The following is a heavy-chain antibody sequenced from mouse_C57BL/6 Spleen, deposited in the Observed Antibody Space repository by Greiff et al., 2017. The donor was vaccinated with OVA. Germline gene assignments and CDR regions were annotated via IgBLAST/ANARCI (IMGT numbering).Heavy chain of an antibody. J-gene: IGHJ2*01. CDR1: GYSITSGYY. CDR3: ARGDYGSSYY. D-gene: IGHD1-1*01. V-gene: IGHV3-6*01. CDR2: ISYDGSN. Sequence: EVKLMESGPGLVKPSQSLSLTCSVTGYSITSGYYWNWIRQFPGNKLEWMGYISYDGSNNYNPSLKNRISITRDTSKNQFFLKLNSVTTEDTATYYCARGDYGSSYYWGQGTTLTVSS.